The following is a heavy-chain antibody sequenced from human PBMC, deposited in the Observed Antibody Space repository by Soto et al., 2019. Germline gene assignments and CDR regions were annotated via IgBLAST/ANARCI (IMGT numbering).Heavy chain of an antibody. V-gene: IGHV2-5*01. CDR2: IYWHGDK. Sequence: ASGPTLVNPTQTLTLTCTVSGFSLTTSGVAVAWIRQPPGKALEWLALIYWHGDKRYSPSLKHRLTITKDASKNQVVLTMTNMDPVDTATYFCAHSFIMTSEFLNWFDPWGQGTLVTVSS. J-gene: IGHJ5*02. D-gene: IGHD4-17*01. CDR3: AHSFIMTSEFLNWFDP. CDR1: GFSLTTSGVA.